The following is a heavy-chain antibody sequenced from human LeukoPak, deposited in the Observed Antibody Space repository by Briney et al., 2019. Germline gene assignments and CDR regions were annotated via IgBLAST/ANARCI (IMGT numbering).Heavy chain of an antibody. J-gene: IGHJ6*03. CDR1: GYSISSSYY. CDR2: ICTSGST. V-gene: IGHV4-4*07. CDR3: ARTYDSPGYYSPDYYYMDV. D-gene: IGHD3-22*01. Sequence: SETLSLTCTVSGYSISSSYYWGWIRQPAGKGLEWIGHICTSGSTNYNPSLKSRVTMSVDTSNNEFSLKLNSVTAADTAVYYCARTYDSPGYYSPDYYYMDVWGKGTTVTISS.